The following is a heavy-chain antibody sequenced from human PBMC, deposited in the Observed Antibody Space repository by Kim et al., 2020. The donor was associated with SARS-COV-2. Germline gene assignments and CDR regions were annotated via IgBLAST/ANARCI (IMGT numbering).Heavy chain of an antibody. V-gene: IGHV3-43*02. Sequence: GGSLRLSCEASGFRFDEYAMHWVRQAPGKGLEWVSLISADGDVTYYGDSVKGRFTISRDNSKNSLYLQMNSLRTEDTAFYYCAKDVCSCTSCPYNYYYGMGFWGHGATVIVSS. CDR1: GFRFDEYA. CDR3: AKDVCSCTSCPYNYYYGMGF. D-gene: IGHD2-2*01. CDR2: ISADGDVT. J-gene: IGHJ6*02.